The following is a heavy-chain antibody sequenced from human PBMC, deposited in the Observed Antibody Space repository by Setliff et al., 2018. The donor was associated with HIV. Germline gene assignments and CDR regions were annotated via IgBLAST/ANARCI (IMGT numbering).Heavy chain of an antibody. Sequence: ASVKVSCKATEYMILAYKMNWVRQAPGQGLEWIGRISPNNGAAEYAPKFQGRVILTLDTSISTAYLEIPRLTSDDAAVYYCARPRVFDSFDVWGQGTMVTVSS. CDR1: EYMILAYK. CDR3: ARPRVFDSFDV. CDR2: ISPNNGAA. V-gene: IGHV1-2*06. J-gene: IGHJ3*01.